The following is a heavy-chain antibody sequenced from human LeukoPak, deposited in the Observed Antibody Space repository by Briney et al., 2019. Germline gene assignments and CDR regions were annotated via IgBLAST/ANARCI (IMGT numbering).Heavy chain of an antibody. V-gene: IGHV3-23*01. D-gene: IGHD2-21*02. CDR1: GFTFTKYA. CDR2: ISGRGSNT. Sequence: PGGSLRLSCTASGFTFTKYAINWVRQAPGKGLEWVAGISGRGSNTYYAGSVKGRFTVSRDISTNTLYLRMRDLRAEDTALYYCAKDIRQVTVNWFDSWGQGTLVTVSS. J-gene: IGHJ5*01. CDR3: AKDIRQVTVNWFDS.